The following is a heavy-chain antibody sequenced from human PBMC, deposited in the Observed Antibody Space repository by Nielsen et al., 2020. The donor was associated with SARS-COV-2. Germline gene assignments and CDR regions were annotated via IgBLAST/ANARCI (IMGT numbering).Heavy chain of an antibody. CDR3: ARDIYSYGPEGAFDI. D-gene: IGHD5-18*01. Sequence: SVKVSCKASGGTFSSYAISWVRQAPGQGLEWMGGIIPIFGTANYAQKFQGRVTITADKSTSTAYMELSSLRSEDTAVYYCARDIYSYGPEGAFDIWGQGTMVTVSS. CDR2: IIPIFGTA. V-gene: IGHV1-69*06. J-gene: IGHJ3*02. CDR1: GGTFSSYA.